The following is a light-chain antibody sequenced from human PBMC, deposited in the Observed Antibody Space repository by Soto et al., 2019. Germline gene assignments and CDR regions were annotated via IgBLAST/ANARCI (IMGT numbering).Light chain of an antibody. CDR3: AAWDDSLNGLYD. CDR1: SSNIGSNP. CDR2: SNN. Sequence: QSVLNQPPSASGTPRQRVTISCSGSSSNIGSNPVNWYQQLPGTAPKLLIYSNNQRPSGVPDRFSGSKSGTSASLAISGLQSEDEADYYCAAWDDSLNGLYDFGTGTKVTVL. J-gene: IGLJ1*01. V-gene: IGLV1-44*01.